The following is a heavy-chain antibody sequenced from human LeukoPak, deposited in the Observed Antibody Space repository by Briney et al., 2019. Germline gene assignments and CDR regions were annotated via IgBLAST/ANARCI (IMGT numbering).Heavy chain of an antibody. CDR1: GFTFSSYA. Sequence: PGGSLRLSCAASGFTFSSYAMSWVRQAPGKGLEWVSAVSSTGGSTDYADSVKGRFTISRDNAKNSLYLQMNSLRAEDTALYHCARGHSGSYYARFDYWGQGTLVTVSS. J-gene: IGHJ4*02. V-gene: IGHV3-23*01. CDR3: ARGHSGSYYARFDY. D-gene: IGHD1-26*01. CDR2: VSSTGGST.